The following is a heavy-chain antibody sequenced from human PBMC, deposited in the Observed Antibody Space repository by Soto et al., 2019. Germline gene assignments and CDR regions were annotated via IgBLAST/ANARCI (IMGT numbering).Heavy chain of an antibody. J-gene: IGHJ4*02. V-gene: IGHV3-30-3*01. CDR2: ISYDGSNK. CDR1: GFTFSSYA. CDR3: ARDSSGWYAGIDY. D-gene: IGHD6-19*01. Sequence: PGGSLRLSCAASGFTFSSYAMHWVRQAPGKGLEWVAVISYDGSNKYYADSVKGRFTISRDNSKNTLYLQMNSLRAEGTAVYYCARDSSGWYAGIDYWGQGTLVTVSS.